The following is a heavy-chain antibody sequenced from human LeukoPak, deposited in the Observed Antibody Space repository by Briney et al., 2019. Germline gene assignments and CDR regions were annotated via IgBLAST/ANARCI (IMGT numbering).Heavy chain of an antibody. Sequence: GGSLSLSCAASGFTFSSYWMSWVRQAPGKGLEWVANIKQDGSEKYYVHSVKGRFTISRDNAKNSLYLQMNSMRAEDTAVYSCARDPSLQQLAREPYDYWGQGTLVTVSS. CDR2: IKQDGSEK. J-gene: IGHJ4*02. CDR3: ARDPSLQQLAREPYDY. CDR1: GFTFSSYW. D-gene: IGHD6-13*01. V-gene: IGHV3-7*01.